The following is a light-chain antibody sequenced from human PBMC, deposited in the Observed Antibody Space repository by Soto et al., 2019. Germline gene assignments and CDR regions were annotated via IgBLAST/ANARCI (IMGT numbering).Light chain of an antibody. V-gene: IGLV2-14*01. CDR2: EVS. CDR1: SSDVGGYTF. Sequence: QSALTQPASVSGSPGQSITISCTGTSSDVGGYTFVSWYQQHPGKAPKLLIYEVSNRPSGVSNRFSGSKSGNTASLTISGLQAEDEADYYCSSYTAGGTIFGTGTKVTVL. CDR3: SSYTAGGTI. J-gene: IGLJ1*01.